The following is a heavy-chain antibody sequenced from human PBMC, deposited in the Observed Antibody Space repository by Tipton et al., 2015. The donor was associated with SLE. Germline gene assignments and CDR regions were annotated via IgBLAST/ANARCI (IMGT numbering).Heavy chain of an antibody. CDR2: LNPSGGTT. V-gene: IGHV1-46*03. CDR1: GYTFTSYY. CDR3: ARASGSYDGMDV. D-gene: IGHD7-27*01. Sequence: QVQLVQSGAEVKKPGASVKVSCKASGYTFTSYYIHWVRQAPGQGLEWMGRLNPSGGTTSYAQKFQGRVTMTRDTSTSTVYMELSSLRSEDTAVFYCARASGSYDGMDVWGQGTAVTVSS. J-gene: IGHJ6*02.